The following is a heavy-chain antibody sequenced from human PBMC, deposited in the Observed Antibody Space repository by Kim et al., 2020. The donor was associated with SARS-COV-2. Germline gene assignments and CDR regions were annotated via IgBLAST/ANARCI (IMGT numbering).Heavy chain of an antibody. V-gene: IGHV3-74*01. CDR1: GFTFSSYW. Sequence: GGSLRLSCAASGFTFSSYWMHWVRQAPGKGLVWVSRINSDGSSTSYADSVKGRFTISRDNAKNTLYLQMNSLRAEDTAVYYCARSGSSSTGYYYGMDVWGQGTTVTVSS. D-gene: IGHD6-13*01. CDR2: INSDGSST. CDR3: ARSGSSSTGYYYGMDV. J-gene: IGHJ6*02.